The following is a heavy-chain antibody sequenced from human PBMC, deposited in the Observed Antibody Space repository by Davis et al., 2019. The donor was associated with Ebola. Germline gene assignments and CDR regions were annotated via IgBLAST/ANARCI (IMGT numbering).Heavy chain of an antibody. Sequence: GESLKISCKGSGYGLTNYWIGWLRQTPGKGLEWMGLIFPDDSDATYSPSFQGQVTFSVDKSIRTGYLHWNSLKASGTATYYCARQGTTSWDAWGQGTLVTVSS. V-gene: IGHV5-51*01. CDR1: GYGLTNYW. D-gene: IGHD2-2*01. CDR3: ARQGTTSWDA. CDR2: IFPDDSDA. J-gene: IGHJ5*02.